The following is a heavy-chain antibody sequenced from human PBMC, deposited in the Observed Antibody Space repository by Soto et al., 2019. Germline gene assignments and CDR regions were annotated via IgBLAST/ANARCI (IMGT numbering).Heavy chain of an antibody. Sequence: SETLSLTCAVYGGSFSGYYWSWIRQPPGKGLEWIGEINHSGSTNYNPSLKSRVTISVDTSKNQFSLKLSSVTAADTAVYYCESRADGYYYYGMDVWGQGTTVTVSS. CDR1: GGSFSGYY. CDR3: ESRADGYYYYGMDV. V-gene: IGHV4-34*01. D-gene: IGHD6-13*01. CDR2: INHSGST. J-gene: IGHJ6*02.